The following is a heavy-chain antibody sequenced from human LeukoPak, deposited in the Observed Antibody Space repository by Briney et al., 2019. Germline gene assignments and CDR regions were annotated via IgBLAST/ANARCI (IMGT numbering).Heavy chain of an antibody. V-gene: IGHV3-30-3*01. Sequence: GRSLRLSCAASGFTFSSYALHWVRQAPGKGLEWVAVISYDGSNKYYADSVKGRFTISRDSSKNTLYLQMNSLRAEDTAVYFCAARPPRIVAGPFDYWGQGILVTVSS. CDR3: AARPPRIVAGPFDY. CDR1: GFTFSSYA. D-gene: IGHD5-12*01. CDR2: ISYDGSNK. J-gene: IGHJ4*02.